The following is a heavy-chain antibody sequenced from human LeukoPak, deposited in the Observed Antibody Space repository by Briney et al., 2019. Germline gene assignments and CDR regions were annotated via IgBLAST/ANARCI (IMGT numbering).Heavy chain of an antibody. Sequence: SETLSLTCTVSGGSISSYYWSWIRQPPGKGLDWIGYIYYTGSTNSNPSLKSRVTISADTPKNQFSLKLSSVTAADTAVYYCARRARENWYFDLWGRGTLVTVSS. CDR3: ARRARENWYFDL. V-gene: IGHV4-59*08. CDR1: GGSISSYY. CDR2: IYYTGST. J-gene: IGHJ2*01.